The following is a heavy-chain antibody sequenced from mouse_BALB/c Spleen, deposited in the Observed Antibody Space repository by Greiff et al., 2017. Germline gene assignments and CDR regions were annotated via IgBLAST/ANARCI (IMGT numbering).Heavy chain of an antibody. CDR3: ARDWTVVEEGFAY. CDR1: GFSLSRYS. Sequence: QVQLKESGPGLVAPSQSLSITCTVSGFSLSRYSVHWVRQPPGKGLEWLGMIWGGGSTDYNSALKSRLSISKDNSKSQVFLKMNSLQTDDTAMDYCARDWTVVEEGFAYWGQGTLVTVSA. J-gene: IGHJ3*01. D-gene: IGHD1-1*01. CDR2: IWGGGST. V-gene: IGHV2-6-4*01.